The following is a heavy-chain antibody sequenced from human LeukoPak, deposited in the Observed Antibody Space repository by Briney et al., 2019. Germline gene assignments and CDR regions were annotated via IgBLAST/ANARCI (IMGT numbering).Heavy chain of an antibody. CDR2: IHYSGST. V-gene: IGHV4-59*01. CDR1: GGSITRYY. Sequence: SETLSLTCNLSGGSITRYYWRWIWHPPQERLEWVGYIHYSGSTNYNPSLKSRVTISVDTSRTQFSLRLTSVAAADTAMYYCARVLTTQTTNWFDPWGQGTLVTVSS. D-gene: IGHD4-11*01. CDR3: ARVLTTQTTNWFDP. J-gene: IGHJ5*02.